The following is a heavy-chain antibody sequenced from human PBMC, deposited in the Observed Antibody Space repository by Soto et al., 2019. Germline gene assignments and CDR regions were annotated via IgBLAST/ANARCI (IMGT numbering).Heavy chain of an antibody. Sequence: GASVKVSCKASGYTFTNFGVHWVRQAPGQSLEWMGWIIAGNGNTKYLQKFQGRVTITRDTSATTVYMELGSLISEDTAVYYCANERFGSWVYYFDYWGQGTLVTVSS. V-gene: IGHV1-3*01. CDR2: IIAGNGNT. CDR1: GYTFTNFG. CDR3: ANERFGSWVYYFDY. J-gene: IGHJ4*02. D-gene: IGHD6-13*01.